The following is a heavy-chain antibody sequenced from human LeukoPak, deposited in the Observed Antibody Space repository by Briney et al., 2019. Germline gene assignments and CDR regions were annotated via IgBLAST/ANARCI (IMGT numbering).Heavy chain of an antibody. CDR2: ITSDGSTT. J-gene: IGHJ4*02. Sequence: PGGSLRLSCAASGFTFSSYWMHWVRQAPGKGLVWVARITSDGSTTGYADSVKGRFTISRDNAKNTLYLQMSSLRADDTALYYCLVSSSSDSWGQGTPVTVSS. CDR1: GFTFSSYW. V-gene: IGHV3-74*01. CDR3: LVSSSSDS. D-gene: IGHD6-13*01.